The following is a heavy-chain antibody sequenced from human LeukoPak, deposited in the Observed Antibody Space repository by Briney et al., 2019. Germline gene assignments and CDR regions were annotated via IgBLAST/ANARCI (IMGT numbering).Heavy chain of an antibody. D-gene: IGHD2-2*01. Sequence: ASVKVSCKVSGYSLTDLSMHWVRQAPGKGREWMGGYDPEHEETIYAQKFQGRVTMTEYTSSDTAYMELSSLRSEDTAVYYCITPLGYCSSASCRHGMDVWGQGTTVIVS. V-gene: IGHV1-24*01. CDR3: ITPLGYCSSASCRHGMDV. CDR2: YDPEHEET. J-gene: IGHJ6*02. CDR1: GYSLTDLS.